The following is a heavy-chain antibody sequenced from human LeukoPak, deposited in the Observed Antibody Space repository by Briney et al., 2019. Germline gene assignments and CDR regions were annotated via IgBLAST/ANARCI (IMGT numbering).Heavy chain of an antibody. D-gene: IGHD4-23*01. CDR3: ARAYGGNPDY. Sequence: ASVKVSCKASGYTFINYYMHWVRQAPGQGLEWMGIINPSGGSTSYAQKFQGRVTMTRDTSTSTVYMELSSLRSEDTAMYYCARAYGGNPDYWGQGTLVTVSS. CDR2: INPSGGST. CDR1: GYTFINYY. J-gene: IGHJ4*02. V-gene: IGHV1-46*01.